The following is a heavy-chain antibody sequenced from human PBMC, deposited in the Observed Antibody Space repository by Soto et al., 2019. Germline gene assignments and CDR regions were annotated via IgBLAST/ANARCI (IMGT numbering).Heavy chain of an antibody. CDR1: GYTFTSYG. D-gene: IGHD3-3*01. CDR2: ISAYNGNT. CDR3: ARGTIFGVVIEVGLDY. J-gene: IGHJ4*02. V-gene: IGHV1-18*01. Sequence: ASVKVSCKASGYTFTSYGISWVRQAPGQGLEWMGWISAYNGNTNYAQKLQGRVTMTTDTSTSTAYMELRSLRSDDTAVYYCARGTIFGVVIEVGLDYWGQGTLVTVSS.